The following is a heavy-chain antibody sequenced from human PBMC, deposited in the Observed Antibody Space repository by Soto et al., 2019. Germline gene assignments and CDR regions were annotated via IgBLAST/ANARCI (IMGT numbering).Heavy chain of an antibody. D-gene: IGHD2-8*01. J-gene: IGHJ4*02. CDR3: AKDRRYCTNGVCQYYFDY. CDR2: ISGSGGST. Sequence: GGSLRLSCAASGFTFSSYAMSWVRQAPGKGLEWVSAISGSGGSTYYADSVKGRFTISRDNPKNTLYLQMNSLRAEDTAVYYCAKDRRYCTNGVCQYYFDYWGQGTLVTVSS. CDR1: GFTFSSYA. V-gene: IGHV3-23*01.